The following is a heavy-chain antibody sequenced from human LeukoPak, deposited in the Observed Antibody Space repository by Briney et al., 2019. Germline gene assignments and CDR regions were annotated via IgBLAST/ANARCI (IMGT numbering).Heavy chain of an antibody. D-gene: IGHD4-23*01. Sequence: GRSLRLSCAASGFTFSSYAMHWVRQAPGKGLEGVAVISYDGSNKYYADSVKGRFTISRDNSKNTLYLQMNSLRAEDTAVYYCAREPYDGGYFDYWGQGTLVTVSS. CDR3: AREPYDGGYFDY. CDR2: ISYDGSNK. J-gene: IGHJ4*02. V-gene: IGHV3-30*04. CDR1: GFTFSSYA.